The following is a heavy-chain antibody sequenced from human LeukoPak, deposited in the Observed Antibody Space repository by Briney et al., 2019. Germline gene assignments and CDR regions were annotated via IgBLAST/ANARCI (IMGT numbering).Heavy chain of an antibody. Sequence: PSETLSLTCTVSGGSVSSGSYYWSWIRQPPGKGLGWIGYIYYSGSTNYNPSLKSRVTISVDTSKNQFSLKLSSVTAADTAVYYCARDSGYEGYYWGQGTLVTVSS. CDR3: ARDSGYEGYY. D-gene: IGHD5-12*01. V-gene: IGHV4-61*01. J-gene: IGHJ4*02. CDR2: IYYSGST. CDR1: GGSVSSGSYY.